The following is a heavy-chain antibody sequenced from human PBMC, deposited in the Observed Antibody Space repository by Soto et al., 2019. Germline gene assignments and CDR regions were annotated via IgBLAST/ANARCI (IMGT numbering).Heavy chain of an antibody. J-gene: IGHJ3*02. CDR1: GGSISSSSYY. D-gene: IGHD3-22*01. V-gene: IGHV4-39*01. CDR2: IYYSGST. CDR3: ARTVVIYYDSRGSGAFDI. Sequence: SETLSLTCAVSGGSISSSSYYWGWIRQPPGKGLEWIGSIYYSGSTYYNPSLKSRVTISVDTSKNQFSLKLSSVTAADTAVYYCARTVVIYYDSRGSGAFDIWGQGTMVT.